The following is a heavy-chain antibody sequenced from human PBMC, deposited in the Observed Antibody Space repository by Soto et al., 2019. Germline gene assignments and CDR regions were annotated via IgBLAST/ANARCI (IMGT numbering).Heavy chain of an antibody. CDR2: IHYMGTT. CDR1: SGTLSNFY. D-gene: IGHD6-19*01. Sequence: VQLQESGPGLVKPSETLSLTCTVSSGTLSNFYWSWVRQPPGKGLEWIGYIHYMGTTKYNPSLKSRVIMSVNTSKNQFSLTLNSVTAADTAVYYCTRTRTTGWFSPVDSWGQGIPVTVSS. CDR3: TRTRTTGWFSPVDS. V-gene: IGHV4-59*01. J-gene: IGHJ4*02.